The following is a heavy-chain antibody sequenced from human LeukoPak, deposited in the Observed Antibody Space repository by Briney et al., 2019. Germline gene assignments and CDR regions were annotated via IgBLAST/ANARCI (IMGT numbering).Heavy chain of an antibody. CDR3: AGRRITIFGEVIRSRRHYFDP. V-gene: IGHV3-21*01. CDR1: GFTFSSYS. D-gene: IGHD3-3*01. Sequence: GGSLRLSCAASGFTFSSYSMNWVRQAPGKGLECVSSISSSSSYIYYADSVKGRFTISRDNAKNSLYLQMNSLRAADTAVYYCAGRRITIFGEVIRSRRHYFDPWGQGSLVTVSS. CDR2: ISSSSSYI. J-gene: IGHJ5*02.